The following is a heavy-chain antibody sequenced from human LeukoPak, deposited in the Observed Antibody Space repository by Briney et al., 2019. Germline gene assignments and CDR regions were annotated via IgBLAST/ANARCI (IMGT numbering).Heavy chain of an antibody. V-gene: IGHV4-30-2*01. CDR1: GGSISSGGYS. CDR2: IYHSGST. J-gene: IGHJ4*02. Sequence: SETLSLTCTVSGGSISSGGYSWSWIRQPPGKGLEWIGYIYHSGSTYYNPSLKSRVTISVDRSKNQFSLKLSSVTAADTAVYYCAMTGSICSSTSCSLDYWGQGTLVTVSS. D-gene: IGHD2-2*01. CDR3: AMTGSICSSTSCSLDY.